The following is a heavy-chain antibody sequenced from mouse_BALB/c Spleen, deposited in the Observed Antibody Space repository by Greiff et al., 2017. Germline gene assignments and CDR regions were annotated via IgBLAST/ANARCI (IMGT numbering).Heavy chain of an antibody. Sequence: EVMLVESGPGLVKPSQSLSLTCTVTGYSITSDYAWNWIRQFPGNKLEWMGYISYSGSTSYNPSLKSRISITRDTSKNQFFLQLNSVTTEDTATYYCARDDGYYQYYFDYWGQGTTLTVSS. V-gene: IGHV3-2*02. J-gene: IGHJ2*01. CDR3: ARDDGYYQYYFDY. CDR1: GYSITSDYA. CDR2: ISYSGST. D-gene: IGHD2-3*01.